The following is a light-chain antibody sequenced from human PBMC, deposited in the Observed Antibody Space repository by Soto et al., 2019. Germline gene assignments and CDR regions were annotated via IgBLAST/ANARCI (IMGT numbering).Light chain of an antibody. CDR2: RIF. CDR1: QSVSGY. J-gene: IGKJ1*01. CDR3: LQHYSWPWT. Sequence: EIVLTQSPGTLAFSPGERATLSCRASQSVSGYLDWFHQKPGQAPRLVLLRIFTRAIGVPARFSGSGSETEFTLTISGLQSEDSGVYYCLQHYSWPWTFGQGTKVDIK. V-gene: IGKV3-15*01.